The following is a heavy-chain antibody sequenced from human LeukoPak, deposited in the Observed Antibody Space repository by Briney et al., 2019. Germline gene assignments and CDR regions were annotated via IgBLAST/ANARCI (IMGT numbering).Heavy chain of an antibody. V-gene: IGHV4-61*02. CDR2: IYTSGST. D-gene: IGHD3-10*01. J-gene: IGHJ4*02. CDR3: ASFHYGSGRIDY. Sequence: PSQTLSLTCTVSGGSISSGSYYWSWIRQPAGKGLEWIGRIYTSGSTNYNPSLKSRVTISVDTSKNQFSMKLSSVTAADTAVYYCASFHYGSGRIDYWGQGTLVTVSS. CDR1: GGSISSGSYY.